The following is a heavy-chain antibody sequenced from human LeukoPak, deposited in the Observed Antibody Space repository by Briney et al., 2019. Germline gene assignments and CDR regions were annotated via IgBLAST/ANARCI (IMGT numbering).Heavy chain of an antibody. D-gene: IGHD1/OR15-1a*01. Sequence: GRSLRLSCAASGFTFSSYAMSWVRQAPGKGLEWVSGISGSGGSTYHADSVKGRFTISRDNSKNTLYLQMNSLRAEDTAVYYCAKGEQGVDYWGQGTLVTVSS. CDR1: GFTFSSYA. CDR3: AKGEQGVDY. CDR2: ISGSGGST. V-gene: IGHV3-23*01. J-gene: IGHJ4*02.